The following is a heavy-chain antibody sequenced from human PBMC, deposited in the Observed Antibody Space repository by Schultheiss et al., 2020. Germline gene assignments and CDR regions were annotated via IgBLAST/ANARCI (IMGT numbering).Heavy chain of an antibody. D-gene: IGHD2-2*01. CDR3: ARRPRGAGYCSSTSCYVDYYYYYGMDV. CDR1: GGSISSSIYY. J-gene: IGHJ6*04. Sequence: AETLSLTCTVSGGSISSSIYYWGWIRQPPGKGLEWIGSIYYSGSTYYNPSLKSRVTISVDTSKNQFSLKLSSVTAADTAVYYCARRPRGAGYCSSTSCYVDYYYYYGMDVWGKGTTVTVSS. V-gene: IGHV4-39*01. CDR2: IYYSGST.